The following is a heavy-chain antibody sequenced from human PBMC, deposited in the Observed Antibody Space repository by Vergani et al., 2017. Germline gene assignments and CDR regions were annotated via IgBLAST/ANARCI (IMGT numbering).Heavy chain of an antibody. Sequence: QVQLQESGPGLVKPSQTLSLTCTVSGGSISSGGYYWSWIRQHPGKGLEWSGYIYYSGSTYYNPSLKSRVTISVDTSKNQFSLKLSSVTAADTAVYYCARDTPPATYFDYWGQGTLVTVSS. J-gene: IGHJ4*02. CDR3: ARDTPPATYFDY. V-gene: IGHV4-31*03. CDR2: IYYSGST. CDR1: GGSISSGGYY. D-gene: IGHD2-15*01.